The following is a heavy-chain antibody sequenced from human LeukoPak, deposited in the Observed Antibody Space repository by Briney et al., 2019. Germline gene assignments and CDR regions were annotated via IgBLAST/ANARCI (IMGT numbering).Heavy chain of an antibody. CDR3: AREGGYSHAFDY. CDR2: INSDGSST. V-gene: IGHV3-74*01. CDR1: GFXFSSYE. J-gene: IGHJ4*02. D-gene: IGHD3-22*01. Sequence: PGGSLRLSCAASGFXFSSYEMNWVRQAPGKGLVWVSRINSDGSSTSHADSVKGRFTISRDNAKNTLYLQMNSLRAEDTAVYYCAREGGYSHAFDYWGQGTLVTVSS.